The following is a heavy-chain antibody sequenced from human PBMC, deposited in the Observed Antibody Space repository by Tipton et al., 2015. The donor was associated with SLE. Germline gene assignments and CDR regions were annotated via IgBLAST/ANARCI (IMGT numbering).Heavy chain of an antibody. V-gene: IGHV4-34*01. CDR2: INHSGST. CDR1: GGSFSGYY. CDR3: ARERIEECGGKENWIDP. J-gene: IGHJ5*02. D-gene: IGHD2-15*01. Sequence: TLSLTCAVYGGSFSGYYWSWLRQSPGKGLEWIGEINHSGSTNYNPSLKSQVTISVKRSNNQFSRNLSSGTAADTAVYYCARERIEECGGKENWIDPWGQGTLVTVSS.